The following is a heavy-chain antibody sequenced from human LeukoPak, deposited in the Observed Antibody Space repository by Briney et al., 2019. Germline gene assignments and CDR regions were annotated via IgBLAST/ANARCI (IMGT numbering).Heavy chain of an antibody. CDR2: IYTSGST. CDR1: GGSISSYY. V-gene: IGHV4-4*07. CDR3: ARVLYYYVSSGYYYWGYFDY. Sequence: PETLSLTCTVSGGSISSYYWSWIRQPAGKGLEWIGRIYTSGSTNYNPSLKSRVTMSVDTSRNQFSLKLSSVTAADTAVYYCARVLYYYVSSGYYYWGYFDYWGQGTLVTVSS. J-gene: IGHJ4*02. D-gene: IGHD3-22*01.